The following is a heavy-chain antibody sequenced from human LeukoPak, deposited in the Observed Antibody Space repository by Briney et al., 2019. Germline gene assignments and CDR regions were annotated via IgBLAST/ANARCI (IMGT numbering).Heavy chain of an antibody. Sequence: GGSLRLSCAASGXTFSRYGMHWVRQAPGKGLEWLAVISYDGTDKYYADSVKGRFTISRDNSKNTLYPQMNSLRAEDTAVYFCARARSGDGFNLDYWGQGTLVTVSS. D-gene: IGHD5-24*01. V-gene: IGHV3-33*01. CDR3: ARARSGDGFNLDY. CDR2: ISYDGTDK. CDR1: GXTFSRYG. J-gene: IGHJ4*02.